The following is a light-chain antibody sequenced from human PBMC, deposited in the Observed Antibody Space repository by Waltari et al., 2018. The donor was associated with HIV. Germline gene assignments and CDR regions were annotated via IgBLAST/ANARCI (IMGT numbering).Light chain of an antibody. Sequence: QSVLTQPPSVSAAPRQKVTISCPGTSSNIGNNFVSWYKQRPGTAPKPLIYDNNKRPPGIPDRFSGSKSGTSAPLGITGLQTGDEADYFCATWDRSLSRVIFGGGTRLTVL. CDR1: SSNIGNNF. V-gene: IGLV1-51*01. CDR3: ATWDRSLSRVI. J-gene: IGLJ2*01. CDR2: DNN.